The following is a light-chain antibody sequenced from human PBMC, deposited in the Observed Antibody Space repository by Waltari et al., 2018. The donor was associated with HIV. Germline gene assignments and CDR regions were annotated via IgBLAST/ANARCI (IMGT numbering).Light chain of an antibody. CDR2: GNS. CDR1: SSNIGAGYD. V-gene: IGLV1-40*01. J-gene: IGLJ2*01. Sequence: QSVLTQPPSVSGAPGQRVTISCTGSSSNIGAGYDVHWYQQLPGTAPKLLIYGNSNRPSGVPDLFSGSKSGTSASLAITGLQAEDEADYYCQSYDSSLSGLDVVFGGGTKLTVL. CDR3: QSYDSSLSGLDVV.